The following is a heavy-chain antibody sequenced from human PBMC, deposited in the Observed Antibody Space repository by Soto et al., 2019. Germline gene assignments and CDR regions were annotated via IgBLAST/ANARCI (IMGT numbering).Heavy chain of an antibody. Sequence: VGSLRLSCTTSGFSFASFAMTWVRQAPGKGLEWVATISGSDGKTYYADSVKGRFSISRDTSRNTLYLQMNSLRADDTAIYYCAKWSYLDYWGQGTRVTVPQ. CDR2: ISGSDGKT. V-gene: IGHV3-23*01. D-gene: IGHD3-3*01. CDR1: GFSFASFA. CDR3: AKWSYLDY. J-gene: IGHJ4*02.